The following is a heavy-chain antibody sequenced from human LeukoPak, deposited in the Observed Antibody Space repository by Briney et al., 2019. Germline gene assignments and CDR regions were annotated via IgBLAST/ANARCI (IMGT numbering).Heavy chain of an antibody. CDR2: VNPSGGTT. D-gene: IGHD3-10*01. J-gene: IGHJ5*02. CDR1: GYTFTSYY. V-gene: IGHV1-46*01. CDR3: ARNALRGVQYNWFDT. Sequence: ASVKVSCKASGYTFTSYYIHWVRQAPGQGLEWMGLVNPSGGTTPYAQKFQGRVTMTRDTSTSTVYLEVGSLRSEDTAVYYCARNALRGVQYNWFDTWGQGTLVTVSS.